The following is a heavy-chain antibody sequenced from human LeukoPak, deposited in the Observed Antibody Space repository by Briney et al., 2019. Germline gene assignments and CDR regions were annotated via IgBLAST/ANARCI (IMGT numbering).Heavy chain of an antibody. V-gene: IGHV4-61*02. CDR2: IYTSGST. J-gene: IGHJ4*02. CDR3: ARDVEAVAGNFDY. Sequence: SETLSLTCTVSGGSISSGSYYWSWIRQPAGKGLEWIGRIYTSGSTNYNPSLKSRVTISVDTSKNQFSLKRSSVTAADTAVYYCARDVEAVAGNFDYWGQGTLVTVSS. CDR1: GGSISSGSYY. D-gene: IGHD6-19*01.